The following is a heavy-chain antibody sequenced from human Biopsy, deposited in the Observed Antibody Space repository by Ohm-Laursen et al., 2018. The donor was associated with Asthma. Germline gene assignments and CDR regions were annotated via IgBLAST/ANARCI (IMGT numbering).Heavy chain of an antibody. D-gene: IGHD4-23*01. CDR2: ISSDGHNK. Sequence: SLRLSCTASGFTFSYYGMHWVRQAPGKGLEWVALISSDGHNKYYKDSVKGRLTISRDNSKLRLYLEINSLRVEDSAVYYCARESGQDSGGTGAFDRWGQGIMVAVSS. J-gene: IGHJ3*02. CDR3: ARESGQDSGGTGAFDR. CDR1: GFTFSYYG. V-gene: IGHV3-30*03.